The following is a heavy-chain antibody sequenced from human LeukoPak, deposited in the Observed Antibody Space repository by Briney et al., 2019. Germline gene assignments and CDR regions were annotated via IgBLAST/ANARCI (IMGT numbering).Heavy chain of an antibody. Sequence: GGSLRLSCAASGFTFSNNWVTCVRQAPGKGMEWVASVKKDASEMYYVDSVKGRFTISRDSAKNSLYLQMSSLRVEDTAVYYCARGPPYGSRSDFFDYWGQGTLVTDSA. CDR3: ARGPPYGSRSDFFDY. CDR1: GFTFSNNW. J-gene: IGHJ4*02. CDR2: VKKDASEM. V-gene: IGHV3-7*01. D-gene: IGHD3-10*01.